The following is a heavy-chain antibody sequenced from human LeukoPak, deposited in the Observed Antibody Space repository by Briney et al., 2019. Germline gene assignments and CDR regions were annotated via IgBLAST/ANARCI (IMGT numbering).Heavy chain of an antibody. V-gene: IGHV3-23*01. Sequence: GGSLRLSCAASGFTFSSYAMSWVRQAPGKGLEWVSAISGSGGSTYYADSVKGRFTISRGNSKNTLYLQMNSLRAEDTAVYYCATGDWNDREGYWGQGTLVTVSP. CDR1: GFTFSSYA. CDR3: ATGDWNDREGY. D-gene: IGHD1-1*01. J-gene: IGHJ4*02. CDR2: ISGSGGST.